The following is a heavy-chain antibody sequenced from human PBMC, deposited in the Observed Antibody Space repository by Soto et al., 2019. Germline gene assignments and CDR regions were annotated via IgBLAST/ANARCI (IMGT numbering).Heavy chain of an antibody. J-gene: IGHJ4*02. CDR3: ARRLYSRSWHDVDY. CDR1: GYTFTNYT. V-gene: IGHV1-3*01. D-gene: IGHD6-13*01. Sequence: QVQLVQSGAEVKKPGASVKLSCKASGYTFTNYTIHWVRQAPGQRLEWMGWINAGTGHTRFSEKLQGRVSLTRDTSASTAYLDLTSLRFEDTGVYYCARRLYSRSWHDVDYWGQGTLVTVSS. CDR2: INAGTGHT.